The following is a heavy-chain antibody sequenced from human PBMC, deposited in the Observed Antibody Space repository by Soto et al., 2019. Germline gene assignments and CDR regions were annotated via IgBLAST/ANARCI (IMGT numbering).Heavy chain of an antibody. CDR1: GFTFSSYA. J-gene: IGHJ4*02. V-gene: IGHV3-23*01. Sequence: GGSLRLSCAASGFTFSSYAMKWVRQAPGKGLEWVSGISGSGSNTDYADSVKGRFTISRDNSKNTLYLQMNSLRAEDTAVYYCAKTYDYETSGYYDWRQGTLVTVSS. CDR2: ISGSGSNT. CDR3: AKTYDYETSGYYD. D-gene: IGHD3-22*01.